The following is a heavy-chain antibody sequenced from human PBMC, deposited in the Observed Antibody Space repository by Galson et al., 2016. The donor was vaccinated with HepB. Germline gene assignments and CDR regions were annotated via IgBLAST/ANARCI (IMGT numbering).Heavy chain of an antibody. Sequence: SVKVSCKASGYSFSSYAFHWVRQAPGQRLEWLGWINAGEGNTEYSQKFQGRVSFTSDTSATTFYMELSRLRQEDTAVYFCATVIIDFSTGSSAKSAFETWGQGTRLTVSS. CDR2: INAGEGNT. CDR1: GYSFSSYA. CDR3: ATVIIDFSTGSSAKSAFET. D-gene: IGHD3/OR15-3a*01. J-gene: IGHJ3*02. V-gene: IGHV1-3*01.